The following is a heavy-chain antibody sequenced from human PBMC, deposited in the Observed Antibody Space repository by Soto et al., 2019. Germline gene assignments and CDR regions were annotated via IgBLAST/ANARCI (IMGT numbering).Heavy chain of an antibody. J-gene: IGHJ6*02. D-gene: IGHD3-9*01. CDR3: ARPYYDILTGTYYYGMDV. CDR2: FDPEDGET. V-gene: IGHV1-24*01. Sequence: GASVKVSCKVSGYTLTELSMHWVRQAPGKGLEWMGGFDPEDGETIYAQKFQGRVTMTADTSTNTAYMELSSLRSEDTAVYYCARPYYDILTGTYYYGMDVWGQGTTVTVSS. CDR1: GYTLTELS.